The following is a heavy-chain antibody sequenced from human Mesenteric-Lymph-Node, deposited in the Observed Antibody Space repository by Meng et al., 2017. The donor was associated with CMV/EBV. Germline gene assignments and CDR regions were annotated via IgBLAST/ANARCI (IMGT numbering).Heavy chain of an antibody. D-gene: IGHD5-12*01. Sequence: GESLKISCAASGFTFSSYAMHWVRQAPGKGLEWVAVISYDGSNKYYADSVKGRFTISRDNSKNTLYLQMNSLRAEDTAVYYCARGGYDFDGMDVWGQGTTVTVSS. CDR3: ARGGYDFDGMDV. CDR2: ISYDGSNK. CDR1: GFTFSSYA. J-gene: IGHJ6*02. V-gene: IGHV3-30*04.